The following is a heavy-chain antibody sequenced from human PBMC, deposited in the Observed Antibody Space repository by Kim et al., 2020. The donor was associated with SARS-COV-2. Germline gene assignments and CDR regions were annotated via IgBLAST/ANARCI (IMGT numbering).Heavy chain of an antibody. D-gene: IGHD7-27*01. CDR2: ISGGGGTT. CDR1: GFTFYSYA. CDR3: AKDPKWGNWYFDL. V-gene: IGHV3-23*01. Sequence: GGSLRLSCAASGFTFYSYAVSWVRQAPGKGLEWVSTISGGGGTTFYADSVKGRFPISRDNSKNTMYLQMNSLRAEDTAVYYCAKDPKWGNWYFDLWGRGTLVTVSS. J-gene: IGHJ2*01.